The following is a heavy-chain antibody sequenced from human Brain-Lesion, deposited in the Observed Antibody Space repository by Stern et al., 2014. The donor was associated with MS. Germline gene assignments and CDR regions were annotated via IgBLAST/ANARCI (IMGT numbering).Heavy chain of an antibody. CDR3: ATYYYDSTGYNDF. Sequence: QVQLVPSGAEVKKPGASVKVSCKASGYTFTGYYMHWVRQAPGQGLEWMGWINPKSGGTNYAQKFQGWVTMTRDTSINTAYMELSRLRSDDTAVYYCATYYYDSTGYNDFWGQGTLVTVSS. CDR1: GYTFTGYY. CDR2: INPKSGGT. V-gene: IGHV1-2*04. J-gene: IGHJ4*02. D-gene: IGHD3-22*01.